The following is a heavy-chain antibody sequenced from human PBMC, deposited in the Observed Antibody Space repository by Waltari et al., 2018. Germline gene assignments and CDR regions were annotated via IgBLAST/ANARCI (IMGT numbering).Heavy chain of an antibody. CDR2: MWYDGSNQ. V-gene: IGHV3-33*01. D-gene: IGHD6-13*01. J-gene: IGHJ4*02. CDR3: ARQGYSGSSLTYDY. Sequence: QVQLVESGGGVVQPGRSLRLPWAASGFPFTSYCMHWVRQAPGKGLEWVAVMWYDGSNQYYADSVKGRFTISRDISKSTLYLQMNSLGPQDTAVYYCARQGYSGSSLTYDYWGQGTLVTVSS. CDR1: GFPFTSYC.